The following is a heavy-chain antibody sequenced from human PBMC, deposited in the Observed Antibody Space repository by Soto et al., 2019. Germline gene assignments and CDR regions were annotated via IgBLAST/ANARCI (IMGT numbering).Heavy chain of an antibody. V-gene: IGHV3-30*18. CDR2: ISYDGSNK. CDR1: GFTFSSYG. J-gene: IGHJ4*02. D-gene: IGHD3-22*01. Sequence: VGSLRLSCAASGFTFSSYGMHWVRQAPGKGLEWVAVISYDGSNKYYADSVKGRFTISRDDSKNTLYLQMNSLRAEDTAVYYCAKDSHSSGFNFDYWGQGTLVTVS. CDR3: AKDSHSSGFNFDY.